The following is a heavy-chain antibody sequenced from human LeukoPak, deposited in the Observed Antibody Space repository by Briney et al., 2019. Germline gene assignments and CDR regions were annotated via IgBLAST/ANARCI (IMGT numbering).Heavy chain of an antibody. V-gene: IGHV1-18*01. Sequence: ASVKVSCKASGYTFTSYGISWVRQAPGQGLEWMGWISAYNGNTNYAQKLQGRVTMTTDTSTSTAYMELRSLRSDDTAAYYCARGADYYDSSGYYHFDYWGQGTLVTVSS. CDR2: ISAYNGNT. D-gene: IGHD3-22*01. CDR3: ARGADYYDSSGYYHFDY. CDR1: GYTFTSYG. J-gene: IGHJ4*02.